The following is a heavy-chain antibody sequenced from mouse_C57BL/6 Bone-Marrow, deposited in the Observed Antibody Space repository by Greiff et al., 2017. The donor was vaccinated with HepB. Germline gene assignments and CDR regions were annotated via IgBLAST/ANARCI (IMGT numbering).Heavy chain of an antibody. CDR2: IYPGDGDT. Sequence: QVQLQQSGPELVKPGASVKISCKASGYAFSSSWMNWVKQRPGKGLEWIGRIYPGDGDTNYNGKFKGKATLTADKSSSTAYMQLSSLTSEDSAVYFCAREFYYDYEYWGQGTTLTVSS. CDR1: GYAFSSSW. J-gene: IGHJ2*01. CDR3: AREFYYDYEY. D-gene: IGHD2-4*01. V-gene: IGHV1-82*01.